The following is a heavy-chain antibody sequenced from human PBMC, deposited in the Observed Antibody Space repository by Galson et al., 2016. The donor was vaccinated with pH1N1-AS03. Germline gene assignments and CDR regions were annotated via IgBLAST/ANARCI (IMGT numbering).Heavy chain of an antibody. D-gene: IGHD6-19*01. Sequence: ETLSLTCTVSGGSISSYYWSWIRQPPGKGLEWIGYIFYSGSTFYNASLKSRVTISVDTSKNQYSLKLRSVTAADTAVYYCARLDSSGWYSVDYWGQGNMVIVSS. J-gene: IGHJ4*02. V-gene: IGHV4-59*08. CDR1: GGSISSYY. CDR3: ARLDSSGWYSVDY. CDR2: IFYSGST.